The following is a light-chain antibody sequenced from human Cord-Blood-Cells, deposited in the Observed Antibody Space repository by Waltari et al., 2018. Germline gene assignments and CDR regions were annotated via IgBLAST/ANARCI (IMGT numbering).Light chain of an antibody. CDR3: QQSDSTPGT. J-gene: IGKJ2*02. Sequence: DPQLPQSPSSLSASVDASLTITCRASHSISSHLNWYQKKPGKAPKLLIYAASSLQSGVPSRFSGSGSGTEYTLAISSLQPEEFATYYCQQSDSTPGTFGQGTKLEIK. CDR2: AAS. CDR1: HSISSH. V-gene: IGKV1-39*01.